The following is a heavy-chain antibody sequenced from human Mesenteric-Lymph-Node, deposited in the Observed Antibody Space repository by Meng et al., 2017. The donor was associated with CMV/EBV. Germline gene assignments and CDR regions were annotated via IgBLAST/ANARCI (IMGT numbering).Heavy chain of an antibody. CDR3: AREHCSSTSCYYFDY. CDR2: IYHSGST. J-gene: IGHJ4*02. V-gene: IGHV4-38-2*02. CDR1: GYSISSGYY. Sequence: GSLRLSCTVSGYSISSGYYWGWIRQPPGKGLEWIGSIYHSGSTYYNPSLKSRVTISVDTSKNQFSLKLSSVTAADTAVYYCAREHCSSTSCYYFDYWGQGTLVTVSS. D-gene: IGHD2-2*01.